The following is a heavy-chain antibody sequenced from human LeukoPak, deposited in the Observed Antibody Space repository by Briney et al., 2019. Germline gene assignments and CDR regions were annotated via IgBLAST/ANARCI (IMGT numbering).Heavy chain of an antibody. J-gene: IGHJ4*02. V-gene: IGHV4-39*01. CDR1: GGSISSSSYS. CDR2: IYYSGST. Sequence: PSETLSLTCTGSGGSISSSSYSWGWIRQPPGKGLEWIESIYYSGSTYYNPSLKSRVTISVDTSKNQFSLKLSSVTDADTAVYYCASGIAARSYFDSWGQGTLVTVSS. CDR3: ASGIAARSYFDS. D-gene: IGHD6-6*01.